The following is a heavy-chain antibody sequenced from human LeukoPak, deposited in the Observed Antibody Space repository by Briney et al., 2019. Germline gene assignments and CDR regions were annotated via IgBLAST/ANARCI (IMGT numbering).Heavy chain of an antibody. CDR1: GFTFSSYA. Sequence: GGSLRLSCAASGFTFSSYAMSWVRQAPGKGQEWVSAISGSGGSTYYADSVKGRFTISRDNSKDTLYLQMNSLRAEDTAVYYCAKRHDFWSGFHYYFDYWGQGTLVTVSS. CDR3: AKRHDFWSGFHYYFDY. V-gene: IGHV3-23*01. CDR2: ISGSGGST. D-gene: IGHD3-3*01. J-gene: IGHJ4*02.